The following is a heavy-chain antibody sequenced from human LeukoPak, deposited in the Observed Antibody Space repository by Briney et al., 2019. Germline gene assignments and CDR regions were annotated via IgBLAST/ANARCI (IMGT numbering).Heavy chain of an antibody. CDR3: ARGRVVVVAHSKLDY. V-gene: IGHV3-30-3*01. J-gene: IGHJ4*02. D-gene: IGHD2-15*01. Sequence: GGSLRLSCAASGFTFSSYAMHWVRQAPGKGLEWVAVISYDGSNKYYADSVKGRFTISRDNSKNTLYLQMNSLRAEDTAVYYCARGRVVVVAHSKLDYWGQGTLVTVSS. CDR1: GFTFSSYA. CDR2: ISYDGSNK.